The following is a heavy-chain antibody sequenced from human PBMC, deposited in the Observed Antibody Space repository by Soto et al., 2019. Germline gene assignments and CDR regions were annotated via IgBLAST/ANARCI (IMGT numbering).Heavy chain of an antibody. CDR1: GLTFNRYW. CDR2: INTDGSNT. Sequence: GGSLRLSCAASGLTFNRYWMHWVRHAPGKGLVCVSHINTDGSNTNYADSVKGRFTISRDNAKSTLFLQMNSLRDEDTAVYYCAREFCSGGNCYTYYFDPWGQGIPVTGPS. CDR3: AREFCSGGNCYTYYFDP. V-gene: IGHV3-74*01. D-gene: IGHD2-15*01. J-gene: IGHJ5*02.